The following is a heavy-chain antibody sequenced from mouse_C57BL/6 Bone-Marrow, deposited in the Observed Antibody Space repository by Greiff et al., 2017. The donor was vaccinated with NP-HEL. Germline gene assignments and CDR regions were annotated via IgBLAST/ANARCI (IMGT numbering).Heavy chain of an antibody. J-gene: IGHJ3*01. CDR3: TRLNWAWFAY. CDR2: IDPETGGT. Sequence: VQLQQSGAELVRPGASVTLSCKASGYTFTDYEMHWVKQTPVHGLEWIGAIDPETGGTAYNQKFKGKAILTADKSSSTAYMELRSLTSEDSAVYYGTRLNWAWFAYWGQGTLVTVSA. D-gene: IGHD4-1*02. V-gene: IGHV1-15*01. CDR1: GYTFTDYE.